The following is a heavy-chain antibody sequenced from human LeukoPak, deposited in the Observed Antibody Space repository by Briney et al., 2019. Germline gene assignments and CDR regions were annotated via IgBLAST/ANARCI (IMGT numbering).Heavy chain of an antibody. CDR1: GFTFSSYS. D-gene: IGHD3-10*01. J-gene: IGHJ4*02. CDR2: ISDSSSYT. Sequence: GGSLRLSCAASGFTFSSYSMNWVRQAPGKGLEWVSSISDSSSYTYYADSLKGRFTISRDNAKNSLYLQMNSLRAEDTAVYYCAKDLSKGLLYRRGMYYFDYWGQGTLVTVSS. V-gene: IGHV3-21*01. CDR3: AKDLSKGLLYRRGMYYFDY.